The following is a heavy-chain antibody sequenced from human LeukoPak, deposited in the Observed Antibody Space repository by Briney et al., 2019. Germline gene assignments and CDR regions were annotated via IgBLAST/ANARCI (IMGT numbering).Heavy chain of an antibody. V-gene: IGHV3-23*01. D-gene: IGHD3-16*01. CDR3: AKGGRLVPTPIDY. CDR1: GFTFSNYA. J-gene: IGHJ4*02. CDR2: ISDGGGSR. Sequence: LTGGSLRLSCAASGFTFSNYAMSWVRQAPGKGLEWVSVISDGGGSRYYADSVKGRFTISRDNSKNTLYLQMNSLTAEDTAVYYCAKGGRLVPTPIDYWGQGTLVTVSS.